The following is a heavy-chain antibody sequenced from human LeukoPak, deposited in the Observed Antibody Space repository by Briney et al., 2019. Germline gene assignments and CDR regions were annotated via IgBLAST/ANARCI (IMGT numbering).Heavy chain of an antibody. J-gene: IGHJ4*02. CDR2: INTDGSST. V-gene: IGHV3-74*01. CDR1: GFTFSSYW. CDR3: AKRHSSGWYYFDY. D-gene: IGHD6-19*01. Sequence: PGGSLRLSCAASGFTFSSYWMHWVRQAPGKGLVWVSRINTDGSSTSYADSVKGRFTISRDNSKNTLYLQMNSLRAEDTAVYYCAKRHSSGWYYFDYWGQGTLVTVSS.